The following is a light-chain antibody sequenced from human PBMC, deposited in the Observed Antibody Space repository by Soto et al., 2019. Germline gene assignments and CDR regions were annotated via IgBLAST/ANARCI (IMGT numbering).Light chain of an antibody. CDR2: GAS. V-gene: IGKV3-20*01. Sequence: EIVLTQSPGSLSLSPGERATLSCRASQSVSSTFFAWYQQRPGQAPMLLMYGASSRDTGIPERFSGSGSGTDFTLTISRLEPEDFAVYYCQQFDSSVTFGQGNKVEIK. CDR3: QQFDSSVT. CDR1: QSVSSTF. J-gene: IGKJ1*01.